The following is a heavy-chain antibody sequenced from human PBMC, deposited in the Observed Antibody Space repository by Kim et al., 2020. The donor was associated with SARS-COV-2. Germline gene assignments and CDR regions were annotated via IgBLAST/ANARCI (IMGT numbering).Heavy chain of an antibody. D-gene: IGHD6-13*01. J-gene: IGHJ4*02. CDR3: ARDLAAAGSKGFDY. V-gene: IGHV3-33*08. CDR1: GFNFSTYG. Sequence: GGSLRLSCAASGFNFSTYGMHWVRQAPGKGLEWVAVIWYDGSNKYYADSVKGQFTISRDNSKNTLYLQMNSLRAEDTAVYDCARDLAAAGSKGFDYWGQGTLVTVSS. CDR2: IWYDGSNK.